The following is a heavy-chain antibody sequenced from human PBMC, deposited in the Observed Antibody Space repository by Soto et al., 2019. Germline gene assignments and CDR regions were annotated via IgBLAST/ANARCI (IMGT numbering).Heavy chain of an antibody. J-gene: IGHJ3*02. CDR1: GFTFSSYG. CDR3: APGDYSAFDI. CDR2: ISYDGSNK. V-gene: IGHV3-30*03. Sequence: QVQLVESGGGVVQPGRSLRLSCAASGFTFSSYGMHWVRQAPGKGLEWVAVISYDGSNKYYADSVKGRFTISRDNSKNTLYLQMNSLRAEDTAVYSCAPGDYSAFDIWGQGTMVTVSS. D-gene: IGHD4-17*01.